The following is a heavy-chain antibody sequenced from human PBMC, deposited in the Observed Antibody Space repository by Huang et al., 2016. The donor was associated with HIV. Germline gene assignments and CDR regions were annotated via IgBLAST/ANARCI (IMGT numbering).Heavy chain of an antibody. Sequence: EVQLVESGGGLVQPGGSLRLSCAAAGFTFSAYWVSWVRQAPGKGLEWGANIRQDESEKYYVDAVKGRFTISRDNAKNSLYLQMNSLRAEDTAVYYCATGLGSFDYWGQGSLVTVSS. D-gene: IGHD7-27*01. CDR3: ATGLGSFDY. CDR1: GFTFSAYW. J-gene: IGHJ4*02. CDR2: IRQDESEK. V-gene: IGHV3-7*01.